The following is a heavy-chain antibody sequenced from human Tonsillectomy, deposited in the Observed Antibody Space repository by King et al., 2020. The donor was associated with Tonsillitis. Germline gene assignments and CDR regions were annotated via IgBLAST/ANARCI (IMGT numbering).Heavy chain of an antibody. CDR1: RFTFSSYA. Sequence: VQLVESGGGLVQPGGSLTLSCAASRFTFSSYAMSWVRQAPGKGLGWVSTLSAYDGRTVYAYSVRGRFTISRDNSKNTLYPQMSTLRAEDTAVYYCAKDGHKYAGTWSWYFDLWGRGNLVTVSS. V-gene: IGHV3-23*04. J-gene: IGHJ2*01. CDR2: LSAYDGRT. D-gene: IGHD6-13*01. CDR3: AKDGHKYAGTWSWYFDL.